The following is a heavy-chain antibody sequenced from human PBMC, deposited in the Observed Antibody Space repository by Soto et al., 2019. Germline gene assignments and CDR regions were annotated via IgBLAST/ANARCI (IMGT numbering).Heavy chain of an antibody. Sequence: SETLSLTCTVSGGSISSSSYYWGWIRQPPGKGLEWIGSIYYSGSTYYNPSLKSRVTISVDTSKNQFSLKLSSVTAADTAVYYCARHVITMVRGNWFDPWGQGTLVTVSS. D-gene: IGHD3-10*01. J-gene: IGHJ5*02. CDR1: GGSISSSSYY. V-gene: IGHV4-39*01. CDR3: ARHVITMVRGNWFDP. CDR2: IYYSGST.